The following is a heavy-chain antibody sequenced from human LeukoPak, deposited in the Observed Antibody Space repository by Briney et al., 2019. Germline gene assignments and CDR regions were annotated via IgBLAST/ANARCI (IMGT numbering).Heavy chain of an antibody. V-gene: IGHV4-39*07. J-gene: IGHJ6*03. D-gene: IGHD3-22*01. CDR3: ARARGRYDSSGYYRYYYYMDV. Sequence: SETLSLTCTVSGGSISSSSYSWAWIRRPPGKGLEWIGSIYYRGTTYYNPSLRSRVTISVDTSKNQFSLKLSSVTAADTAVYYCARARGRYDSSGYYRYYYYMDVWGKGTTVTVSS. CDR1: GGSISSSSYS. CDR2: IYYRGTT.